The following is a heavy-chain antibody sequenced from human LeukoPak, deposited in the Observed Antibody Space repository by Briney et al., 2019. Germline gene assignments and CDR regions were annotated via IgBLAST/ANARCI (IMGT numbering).Heavy chain of an antibody. V-gene: IGHV4-38-2*02. D-gene: IGHD2-2*01. J-gene: IGHJ6*03. CDR1: GYSISSGYY. CDR3: ARTQPDYYYYYYMDV. CDR2: IYHSGST. Sequence: SETLSLTCTVSGYSISSGYYWGWIRQPPGKGLEWIGSIYHSGSTYYNPSLKSRVTISVDTSKNQFSLKLSSVTAADTAVYYCARTQPDYYYYYYMDVWGKGTTVTVSS.